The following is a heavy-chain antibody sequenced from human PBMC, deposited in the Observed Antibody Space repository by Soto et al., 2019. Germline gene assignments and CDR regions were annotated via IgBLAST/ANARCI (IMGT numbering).Heavy chain of an antibody. CDR2: IIGKVDGGTT. CDR3: TTDYYFGSGNGAY. V-gene: IGHV3-15*02. J-gene: IGHJ4*02. CDR1: GFTFSDAW. Sequence: EVQLVESGGALVKPGGSLRLSCAASGFTFSDAWMTWVRQAPGKRLEWVGRIIGKVDGGTTDYAAPVKGRLTISRDDSTNTIYLQMNSLKTGDTAVYYCTTDYYFGSGNGAYWGQGPLVPVPS. D-gene: IGHD3-10*01.